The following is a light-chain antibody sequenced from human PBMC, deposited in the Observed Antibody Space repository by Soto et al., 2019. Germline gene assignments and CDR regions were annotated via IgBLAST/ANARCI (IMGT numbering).Light chain of an antibody. V-gene: IGKV3-15*01. CDR1: QTVNSN. CDR3: QPYTNWPYT. J-gene: IGKJ2*01. Sequence: ERVMTQSPATRSASPGERATLSFRASQTVNSNLAWYQQKPGQGPRLLIYGASIRATGIPARFSDSRFGTEFTLPSTNQPSEDFAVYYCQPYTNWPYTFGQGTKVEIK. CDR2: GAS.